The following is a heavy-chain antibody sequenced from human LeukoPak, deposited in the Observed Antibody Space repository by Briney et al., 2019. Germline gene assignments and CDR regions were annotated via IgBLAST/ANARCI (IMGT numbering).Heavy chain of an antibody. CDR2: VYESGTT. D-gene: IGHD3-10*01. CDR3: ARSAFFYGSGRGWFDT. J-gene: IGHJ5*02. CDR1: GGSTTTGPHF. V-gene: IGHV4-39*01. Sequence: SQTLPLTCSVSGGSTTTGPHFWGWLRQPPGEALEWIGSVYESGTTYYSPSLKSRVTLSIDESKSQLSLRLTSVTAADTAMYFCARSAFFYGSGRGWFDTWGPGTLVSVSS.